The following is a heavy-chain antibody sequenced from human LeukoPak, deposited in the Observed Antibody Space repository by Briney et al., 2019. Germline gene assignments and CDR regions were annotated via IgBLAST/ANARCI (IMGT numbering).Heavy chain of an antibody. CDR2: IKTDGSTI. J-gene: IGHJ2*01. V-gene: IGHV3-74*01. Sequence: GGSLRLSCAASGFIVSSSYMSWVRQVPGKGLVWVSCIKTDGSTITYADSVKGRFTISRDNAMNTLYLQMNSLGAEDTAVYYCARVGQGEWFFDLWGRGTLVTVSS. D-gene: IGHD1-26*01. CDR3: ARVGQGEWFFDL. CDR1: GFIVSSSY.